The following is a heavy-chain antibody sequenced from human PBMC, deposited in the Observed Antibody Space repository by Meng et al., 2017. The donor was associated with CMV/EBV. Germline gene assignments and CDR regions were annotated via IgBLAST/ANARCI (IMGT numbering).Heavy chain of an antibody. CDR2: INPNSGGT. V-gene: IGHV1-2*02. D-gene: IGHD3-3*01. J-gene: IGHJ5*02. CDR1: GYTFTHYY. CDR3: ARELTISPNYFDP. Sequence: ASVKVSCKPSGYTFTHYYIHWVRQAPGQGLEWMGWINPNSGGTNYAEKFQDRVTMTRDTSITTAYMELSSLRSDDTAIFYCARELTISPNYFDPWGQGTLVTVSS.